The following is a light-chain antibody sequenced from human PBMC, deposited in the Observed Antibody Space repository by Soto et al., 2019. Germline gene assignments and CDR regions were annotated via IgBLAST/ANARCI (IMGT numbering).Light chain of an antibody. V-gene: IGLV1-40*01. CDR1: SSNIGAGYD. CDR3: QSYDSSLSGYV. Sequence: QSALTQPPSVSGDPGQKVTISCTGSSSNIGAGYDVNWYHQLPGTAPKLLIHGNSNRPSGVPDRFSGSKSGTSASLAITGLQAEDEADYFCQSYDSSLSGYVFGTGTKVTV. CDR2: GNS. J-gene: IGLJ1*01.